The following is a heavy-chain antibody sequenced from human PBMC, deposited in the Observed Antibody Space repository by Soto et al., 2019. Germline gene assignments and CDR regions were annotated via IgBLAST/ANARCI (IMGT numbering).Heavy chain of an antibody. CDR3: AREYYYGSGSYGAAFXV. J-gene: IGHJ3*01. CDR2: INPSGGST. V-gene: IGHV1-46*01. D-gene: IGHD3-10*01. CDR1: TYSFTSYY. Sequence: ASVKVSCKASTYSFTSYYMHWVRQAPGQGLEWMGVINPSGGSTSFAQKFQGRVTMTRDTSTSTVYMELSSLRSEDTAVYYCAREYYYGSGSYGAAFXVWGQGTMVXVSS.